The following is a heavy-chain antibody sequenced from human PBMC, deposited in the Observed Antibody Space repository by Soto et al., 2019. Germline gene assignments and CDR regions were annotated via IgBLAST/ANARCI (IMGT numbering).Heavy chain of an antibody. D-gene: IGHD3-10*01. V-gene: IGHV3-23*01. J-gene: IGHJ4*02. CDR2: ISDSGGST. CDR3: AKFHGSGTYYNFPDY. Sequence: GGSLRLSCAASGFTFSTYAMTWVRQAPGKGLEWVSTISDSGGSTYYAASVEGRFTISRDNSKNTLYLLMNSLSAEDTALYYCAKFHGSGTYYNFPDYWGQGTLVTVSS. CDR1: GFTFSTYA.